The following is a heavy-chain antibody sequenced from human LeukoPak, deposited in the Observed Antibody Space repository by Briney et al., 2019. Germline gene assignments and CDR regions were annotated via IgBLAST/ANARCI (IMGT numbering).Heavy chain of an antibody. J-gene: IGHJ4*02. CDR3: ARLGYSSGWYYFDY. CDR1: GGSISSYY. Sequence: KTSETLSLTCTVSGGSISSYYWSWIRQPPGKGLEWIGYLYYSGSTNYNPSLKSRVTISVDTSKNQFSLKLSSVTAADTAVYYCARLGYSSGWYYFDYWGQGTLVTVSS. V-gene: IGHV4-59*01. CDR2: LYYSGST. D-gene: IGHD6-19*01.